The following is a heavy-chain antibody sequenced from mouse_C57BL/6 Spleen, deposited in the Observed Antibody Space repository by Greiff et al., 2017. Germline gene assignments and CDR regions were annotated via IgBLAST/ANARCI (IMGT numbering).Heavy chain of an antibody. J-gene: IGHJ1*03. Sequence: EVMLVESVAELVRPGASVKLSCTASGFNIKNTYMHWVKQRPEQGLEWIGRIDPANGNTKYAPKFQGKATITADTSSNTAYLQLSSLTSEDTAIYYCAREESVVATDFDVWGTGTTVTVSS. CDR1: GFNIKNTY. D-gene: IGHD1-1*01. CDR3: AREESVVATDFDV. V-gene: IGHV14-3*01. CDR2: IDPANGNT.